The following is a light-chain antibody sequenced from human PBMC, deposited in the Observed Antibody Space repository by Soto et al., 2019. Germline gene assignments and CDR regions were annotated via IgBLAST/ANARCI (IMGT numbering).Light chain of an antibody. Sequence: QSALTKPASVNGSPGESITISCTGTSSDVGGYNYVSWYQQHPGKAPKFMIYDVSNRPSGVSNRFSGSKSGNTASLTISGLQAEDEADYYCSSYTTSNTRQIVFGTGTKVTVL. CDR2: DVS. J-gene: IGLJ1*01. V-gene: IGLV2-14*01. CDR3: SSYTTSNTRQIV. CDR1: SSDVGGYNY.